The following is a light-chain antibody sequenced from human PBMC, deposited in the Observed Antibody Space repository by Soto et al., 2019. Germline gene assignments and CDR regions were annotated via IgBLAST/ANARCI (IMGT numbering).Light chain of an antibody. CDR1: QSFPSTY. CDR2: GTS. CDR3: QQFGNSPWT. J-gene: IGKJ1*01. V-gene: IGKV3-20*01. Sequence: VLSQSPGRLSLSRGERATLSCRASQSFPSTYFAWYQQKSGQPPRLLISGTSNRATGIPDRFSGSGSGRDFTLTISRLEPEDFAVYFCQQFGNSPWTFGQGTKVDIK.